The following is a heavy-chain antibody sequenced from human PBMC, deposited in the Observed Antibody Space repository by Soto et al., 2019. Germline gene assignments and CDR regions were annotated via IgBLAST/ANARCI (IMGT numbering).Heavy chain of an antibody. CDR2: IYYSGST. V-gene: IGHV4-31*03. J-gene: IGHJ1*01. CDR3: AGNYGGNSREYFQH. D-gene: IGHD4-17*01. CDR1: GGSISSGGYY. Sequence: SETLSLTCTVSGGSISSGGYYWSWIRQHPGKGLEWIGYIYYSGSTYYNPSLKSRVTISVDTSKNQFSLKLSSVTAADTAVYYCAGNYGGNSREYFQHWGQGTLVTVS.